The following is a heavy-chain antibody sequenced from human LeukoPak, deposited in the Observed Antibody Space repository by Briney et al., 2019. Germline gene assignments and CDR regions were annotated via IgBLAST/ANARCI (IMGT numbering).Heavy chain of an antibody. Sequence: GESLKISCKGSGYSFTSYWISWVRQMPGKGLEWMGRIDPSDSYTNYSPSFQGHVTISAGKSISTAYLQWSSLKASDTAMYYSARQTAMDIIDYWGQGTLVTVSS. CDR1: GYSFTSYW. J-gene: IGHJ4*02. D-gene: IGHD5-18*01. CDR3: ARQTAMDIIDY. V-gene: IGHV5-10-1*01. CDR2: IDPSDSYT.